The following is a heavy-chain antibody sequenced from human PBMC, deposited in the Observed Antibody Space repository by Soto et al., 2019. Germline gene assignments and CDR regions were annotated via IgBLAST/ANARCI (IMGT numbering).Heavy chain of an antibody. J-gene: IGHJ4*02. CDR1: GFTFSSYA. CDR3: AKSYGDGYYFDY. CDR2: ISNSGGSR. V-gene: IGHV3-23*01. Sequence: LRLSCAASGFTFSSYAMSWVRQTPERGLECVSAISNSGGSRYYADSVKGRFTISRDNSKNMVYLQVNSLRAEDTAVYYCAKSYGDGYYFDYWGQGTLVTVSS. D-gene: IGHD4-17*01.